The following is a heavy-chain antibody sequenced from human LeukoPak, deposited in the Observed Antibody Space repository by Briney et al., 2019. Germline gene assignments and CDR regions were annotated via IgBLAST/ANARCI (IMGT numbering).Heavy chain of an antibody. D-gene: IGHD3-10*01. J-gene: IGHJ4*02. Sequence: PSETLSLTCTVSGGSISGYYWTWIRQPPGKGLEWIGYIYYSGSTNYNPSLKSRVTISVDTSKNQFSLKLSSVTAADTAVYYCARGYGNFDYWGQGTLVTVSS. CDR3: ARGYGNFDY. CDR2: IYYSGST. V-gene: IGHV4-59*12. CDR1: GGSISGYY.